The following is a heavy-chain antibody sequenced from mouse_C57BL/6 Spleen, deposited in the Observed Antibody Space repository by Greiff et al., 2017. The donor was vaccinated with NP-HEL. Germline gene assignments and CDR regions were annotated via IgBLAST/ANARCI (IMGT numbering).Heavy chain of an antibody. CDR3: TRRTYSNYWYFDV. CDR1: GYTFTDYE. D-gene: IGHD2-5*01. V-gene: IGHV1-15*01. J-gene: IGHJ1*03. CDR2: IDPETGGT. Sequence: QVQLQQSGAELVRPGASVTLSCKASGYTFTDYEMHWVKQTPVHGLEWIGAIDPETGGTAYNQKFKGKAILTADKSSSTAYMELRSLTSEDSAVYYCTRRTYSNYWYFDVWGTGTTVTVSS.